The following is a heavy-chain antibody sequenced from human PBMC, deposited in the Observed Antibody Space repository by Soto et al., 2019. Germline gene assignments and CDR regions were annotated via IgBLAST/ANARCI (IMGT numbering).Heavy chain of an antibody. Sequence: QVQLAQSGSEVKKTCSSVKVSCKASGGTFSNYGFNWVRQAPGQGLEWMGGISPVFGTANSAQKFQGRVTLTADDATSTAYIELSSLRSEDTAVYYCAGSEGLHFEIFYYDGMDVWGQWTTVTVSS. J-gene: IGHJ6*02. CDR3: AGSEGLHFEIFYYDGMDV. D-gene: IGHD3-9*01. CDR1: GGTFSNYG. CDR2: ISPVFGTA. V-gene: IGHV1-69*01.